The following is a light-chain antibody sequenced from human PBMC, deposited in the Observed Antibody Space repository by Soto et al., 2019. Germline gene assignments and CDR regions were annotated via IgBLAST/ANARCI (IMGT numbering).Light chain of an antibody. CDR3: QQYSTSPYN. CDR2: KAS. V-gene: IGKV1-5*03. J-gene: IGKJ2*01. Sequence: DIQMTQSPSTLSASVGDRVTITCRASQSMSRWLAWYQQKPGKAPKLLIYKASNLESGVPLRFSGSGSGTEFTLTISSVQHDDSATYYCQQYSTSPYNFGQGPRLEIK. CDR1: QSMSRW.